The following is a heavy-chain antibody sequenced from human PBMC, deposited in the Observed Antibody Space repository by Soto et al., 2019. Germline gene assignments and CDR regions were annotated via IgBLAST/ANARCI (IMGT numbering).Heavy chain of an antibody. D-gene: IGHD6-6*01. V-gene: IGHV3-21*01. Sequence: PGGSLRLSCAASGFTFSSYSMNWVRQAPGKGLEWVSSISSSSSYIYYADSVKGRFTISRDNAKNSLYLQMNSLRAEDTAVYYCARAEYSSSSDFDYWGQGTLVTVSS. CDR2: ISSSSSYI. CDR1: GFTFSSYS. CDR3: ARAEYSSSSDFDY. J-gene: IGHJ4*02.